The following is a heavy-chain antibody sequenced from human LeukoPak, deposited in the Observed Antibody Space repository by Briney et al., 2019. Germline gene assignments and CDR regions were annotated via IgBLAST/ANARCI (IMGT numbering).Heavy chain of an antibody. V-gene: IGHV3-21*04. CDR2: ISSSSSYI. CDR1: GFTFSSYS. D-gene: IGHD6-19*01. Sequence: PGGSLRLSCAASGFTFSSYSMNWVRQAPGKGLEWVSSISSSSSYIYYADSVKGRFTISRDNAKNSLYLQMNSLRAEDTALYYCAKDDLGSSGWPSAFDTWGQGTMVTVSS. J-gene: IGHJ3*02. CDR3: AKDDLGSSGWPSAFDT.